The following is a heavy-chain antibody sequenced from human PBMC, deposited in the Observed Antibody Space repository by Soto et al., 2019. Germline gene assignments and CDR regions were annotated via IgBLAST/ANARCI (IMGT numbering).Heavy chain of an antibody. D-gene: IGHD2-15*01. CDR2: INAGNGNT. Sequence: QVQLVQSGAEVKKPGASVKVSCKASGYTFTSYAMHWVRQAPGQRLEWMGWINAGNGNTKYSQKFQGRVTITRDTSARTAYMGLSSLRSEDTAVYYCARGRVLALTCDYWGQGTLVTVSS. CDR3: ARGRVLALTCDY. J-gene: IGHJ4*02. V-gene: IGHV1-3*01. CDR1: GYTFTSYA.